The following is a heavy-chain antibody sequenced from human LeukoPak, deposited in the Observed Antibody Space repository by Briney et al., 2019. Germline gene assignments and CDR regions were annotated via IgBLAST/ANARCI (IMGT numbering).Heavy chain of an antibody. D-gene: IGHD3-10*01. J-gene: IGHJ5*02. V-gene: IGHV4-61*02. CDR2: IYTSGST. CDR1: GGSISSGGYY. CDR3: ASTRVPGFGELWFDP. Sequence: SETLSLTCTVSGGSISSGGYYWSWIRQPAGKGLEWIGRIYTSGSTNYNPSLKSRVTMSVDTSKNQFSLKLSSVTAADTAVYYCASTRVPGFGELWFDPWGQGTLVTVSS.